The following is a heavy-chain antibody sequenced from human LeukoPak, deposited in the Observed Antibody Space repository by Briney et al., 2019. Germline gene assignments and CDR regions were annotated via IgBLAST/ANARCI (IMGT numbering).Heavy chain of an antibody. V-gene: IGHV1-69*04. CDR2: IIPILGIA. Sequence: SVKVSCKASGGTFSSYAISWVRQAPGQGLEWMGRIIPILGIANYAQKFQDRVTITADKSTSTAYMELSSLRSEDTAVYYCARGVQDYYDSSGYDDAFDIWGQGTMVTVSS. J-gene: IGHJ3*02. D-gene: IGHD3-22*01. CDR1: GGTFSSYA. CDR3: ARGVQDYYDSSGYDDAFDI.